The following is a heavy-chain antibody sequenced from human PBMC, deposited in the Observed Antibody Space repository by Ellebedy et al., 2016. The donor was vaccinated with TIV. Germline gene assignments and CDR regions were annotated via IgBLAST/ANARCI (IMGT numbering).Heavy chain of an antibody. Sequence: MPSETLSLTCAVYGGSFSGYYWSWIRQPPGKGLEWIGEINHSGSTNYNPSLKSRVTISVDTSKNQFSLKLSSVTAADTAVYYCARDPAVRGLGVNWFDPWGQGTLVTVSS. D-gene: IGHD3-10*01. J-gene: IGHJ5*02. CDR1: GGSFSGYY. CDR3: ARDPAVRGLGVNWFDP. CDR2: INHSGST. V-gene: IGHV4-34*01.